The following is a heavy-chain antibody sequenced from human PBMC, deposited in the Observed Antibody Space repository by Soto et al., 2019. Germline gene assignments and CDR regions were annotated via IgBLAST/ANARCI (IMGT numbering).Heavy chain of an antibody. CDR2: IYHSGST. J-gene: IGHJ5*02. CDR3: ARVIATAINWFDP. V-gene: IGHV4-30-2*01. CDR1: GGSISSGGYS. D-gene: IGHD6-13*01. Sequence: SEALSLTCAVSGGSISSGGYSWSWIRQPPGKGLEWIGYIYHSGSTYYNPSLKSRVTISVDRSKNQFSLKLSSVTAADTAVYYCARVIATAINWFDPWGQGTLVTVSS.